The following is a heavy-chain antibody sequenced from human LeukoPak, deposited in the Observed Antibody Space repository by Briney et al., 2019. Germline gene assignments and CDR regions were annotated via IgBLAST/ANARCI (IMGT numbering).Heavy chain of an antibody. CDR3: AREVPIVRGLRWDY. Sequence: SETLSLTCSVSGGSFSPYCWSWIRQPPGKGLEWIGYLCDSGSTNYNPSLKSRVTISGDTSKKQFSLKLSSMTAADTAVYYCAREVPIVRGLRWDYWGQGTLVTVSS. D-gene: IGHD3-10*01. CDR1: GGSFSPYC. J-gene: IGHJ4*02. V-gene: IGHV4-59*01. CDR2: LCDSGST.